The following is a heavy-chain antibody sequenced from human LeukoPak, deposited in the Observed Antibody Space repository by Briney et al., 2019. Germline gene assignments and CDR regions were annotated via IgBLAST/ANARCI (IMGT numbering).Heavy chain of an antibody. Sequence: GGSLRLSCEASGFTFSSISMNWVRQAPGKGLEWVSSISPDGETTYHADSVKGRFTTSRDNAKSSLYLQMNSLRAEDTALYYCARDLPVPSLVRGIIIYGLIDYWGQGTLVTVSS. CDR1: GFTFSSIS. J-gene: IGHJ4*02. CDR3: ARDLPVPSLVRGIIIYGLIDY. CDR2: ISPDGETT. V-gene: IGHV3-21*06. D-gene: IGHD3-10*01.